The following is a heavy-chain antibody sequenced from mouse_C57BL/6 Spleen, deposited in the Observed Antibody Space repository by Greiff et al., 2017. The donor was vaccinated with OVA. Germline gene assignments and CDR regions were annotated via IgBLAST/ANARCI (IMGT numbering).Heavy chain of an antibody. CDR2: IHPSDSDT. CDR3: EIGSFYYSNYVIDY. V-gene: IGHV1-74*01. Sequence: QVQLQQPGAELVKPGASVKVSCKASGYTFTSYWMHWVKQRPGQGLEWIGRIHPSDSDTNYNQKFKGKATLTVDKPSSTAYMQLSRLTSEASAVDFCEIGSFYYSNYVIDYWGQGTTLTVSS. CDR1: GYTFTSYW. J-gene: IGHJ2*01. D-gene: IGHD2-5*01.